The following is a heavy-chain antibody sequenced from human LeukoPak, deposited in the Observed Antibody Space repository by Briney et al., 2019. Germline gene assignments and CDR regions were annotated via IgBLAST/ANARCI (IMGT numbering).Heavy chain of an antibody. V-gene: IGHV4-59*01. D-gene: IGHD4-23*01. CDR2: VHYGGIT. J-gene: IGHJ4*02. Sequence: SETLSLTCTVSGGSINNYYWSWFRQPPGERLEYIGYVHYGGITNYYPSLKSRVTISVHTSKNQFSLNLTSVTAADTAVYFCARGTVVKAFDYWGQGILVTVSS. CDR1: GGSINNYY. CDR3: ARGTVVKAFDY.